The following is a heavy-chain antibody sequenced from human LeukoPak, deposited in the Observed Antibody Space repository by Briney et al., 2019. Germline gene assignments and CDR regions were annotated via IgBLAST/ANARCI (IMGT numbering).Heavy chain of an antibody. CDR3: AKGGVREPFDY. CDR2: ISGTGYST. V-gene: IGHV3-23*01. D-gene: IGHD1-26*01. J-gene: IGHJ4*02. CDR1: GFTFSSYA. Sequence: QTGGSLRLSCAASGFTFSSYAMSWVRQAPGKGLEWVSGISGTGYSTYYADSVKGRFTISRDNSKNTLYLQMNSLRAEDMAVYYCAKGGVREPFDYWGQGTLVTVSS.